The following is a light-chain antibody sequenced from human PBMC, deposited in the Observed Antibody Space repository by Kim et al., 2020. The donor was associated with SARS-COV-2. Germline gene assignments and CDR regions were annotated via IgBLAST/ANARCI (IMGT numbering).Light chain of an antibody. Sequence: SYELTQPPSVSVAPGKTARITCGGNDIGSKSVHWYQQRPGRAPVLVIYSDSDRPSGIPERFSGSNSGNTATLTISRVEAGDEAAYYCQVWDSDGDHVVFG. J-gene: IGLJ2*01. CDR1: DIGSKS. CDR3: QVWDSDGDHVV. V-gene: IGLV3-21*04. CDR2: SDS.